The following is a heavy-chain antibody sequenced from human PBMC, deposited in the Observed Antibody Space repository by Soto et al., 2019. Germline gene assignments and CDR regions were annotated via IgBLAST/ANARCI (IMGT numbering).Heavy chain of an antibody. CDR2: MSSSGNYI. V-gene: IGHV3-21*01. D-gene: IGHD4-17*01. CDR3: ARARGDYLFDY. J-gene: IGHJ4*02. CDR1: GFTFSWYR. Sequence: GGSVRLSCAASGFTFSWYRMNWVRQAPGKGLEWVSSMSSSGNYIDYVGSVKGRFTISRDTAKNSSFLQMNSLRAEDTAVYYCARARGDYLFDYWGQGTLVTVSS.